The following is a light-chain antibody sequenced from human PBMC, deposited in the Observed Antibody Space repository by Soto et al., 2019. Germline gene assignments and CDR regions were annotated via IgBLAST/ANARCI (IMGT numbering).Light chain of an antibody. J-gene: IGKJ1*01. Sequence: DIQMTQSPSSLSSSVGDRVTITCRASQSISTYLHWYQQKPGKAPNLLIYAASTLQSGVPSRFSGSGSGTEFTLTISSLQPDDFATYYCQQYNSYSKTFGQGTKVDIK. CDR1: QSISTY. V-gene: IGKV1-5*01. CDR3: QQYNSYSKT. CDR2: AAS.